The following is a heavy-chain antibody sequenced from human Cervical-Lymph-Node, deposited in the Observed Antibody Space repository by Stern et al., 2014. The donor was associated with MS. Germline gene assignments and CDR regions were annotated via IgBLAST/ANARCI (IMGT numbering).Heavy chain of an antibody. CDR2: IWYDGNKK. D-gene: IGHD1-7*01. V-gene: IGHV3-33*01. J-gene: IGHJ4*02. CDR1: GFTFSNYG. CDR3: ARGNWNYEGMGY. Sequence: QVQLVQSGGGVVQPGRSLRLSCAASGFTFSNYGMHWVRQAPGKGLEWLAVIWYDGNKKYYADSVKGRFTISRDNSKNTLFLQMSSLTAEDTVLYYCARGNWNYEGMGYWGQGTLVTVSS.